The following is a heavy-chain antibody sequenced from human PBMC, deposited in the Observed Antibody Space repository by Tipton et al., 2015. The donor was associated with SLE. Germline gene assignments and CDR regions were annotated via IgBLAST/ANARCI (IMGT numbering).Heavy chain of an antibody. CDR2: ISYSGST. CDR1: GGSFSGNY. V-gene: IGHV4-31*11. CDR3: ARYLVVPAGISSYYFYMDV. Sequence: TLSLTCAVYGGSFSGNYWSWIRQHPGKGLEWIGYISYSGSTYYNPSLKSRVTISVDTSKNQFSLKLSSVTAADTALYYCARYLVVPAGISSYYFYMDVWGKGTTVTVSS. D-gene: IGHD2-2*01. J-gene: IGHJ6*03.